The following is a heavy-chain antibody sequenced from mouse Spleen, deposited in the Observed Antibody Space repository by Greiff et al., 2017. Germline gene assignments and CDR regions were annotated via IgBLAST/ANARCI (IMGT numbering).Heavy chain of an antibody. CDR1: GFTFSSYG. J-gene: IGHJ1*01. CDR3: ARYGYDVRYFDV. Sequence: EVKLMESGGDLVKPGGSLKLSCAASGFTFSSYGMSWVRQTPDKRLEWVATISSGGSYTYYPDSVKGRFTISRDNAKNTLYLQMSSLKSEDTAMYYCARYGYDVRYFDVWGAGTTVTVSS. V-gene: IGHV5-6*01. D-gene: IGHD2-2*01. CDR2: ISSGGSYT.